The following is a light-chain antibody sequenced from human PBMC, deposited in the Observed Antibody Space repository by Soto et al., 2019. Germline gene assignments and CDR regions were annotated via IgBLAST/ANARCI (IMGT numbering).Light chain of an antibody. CDR3: QQYGGSPPYT. J-gene: IGKJ2*01. Sequence: EIVLTQSPGTLSLSPGERASLSCRASQSVRYNYLAWYQQKPGQPPRLLIFGSFNRATGIPDRFSGSGSGTDFTLTISRLEPEDFAVYFCQQYGGSPPYTFGQGTKVEIK. V-gene: IGKV3-20*01. CDR1: QSVRYNY. CDR2: GSF.